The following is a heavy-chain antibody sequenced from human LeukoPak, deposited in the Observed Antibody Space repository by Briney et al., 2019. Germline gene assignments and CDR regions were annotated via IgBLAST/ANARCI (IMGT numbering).Heavy chain of an antibody. J-gene: IGHJ4*02. D-gene: IGHD3-10*01. CDR2: INPSGGST. CDR1: GYTFTSYY. Sequence: ASVKVSCKASGYTFTSYYVFWVRQAPGQGLEWMGFINPSGGSTSYAQKFQGRVSMTRDSSTTTVYMELTSLRSDDTAVYYCARNVFSGFDNWGQGTLVTVSS. V-gene: IGHV1-46*01. CDR3: ARNVFSGFDN.